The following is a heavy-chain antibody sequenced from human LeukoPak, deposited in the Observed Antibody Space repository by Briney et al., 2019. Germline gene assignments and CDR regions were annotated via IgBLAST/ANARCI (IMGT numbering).Heavy chain of an antibody. D-gene: IGHD6-19*01. J-gene: IGHJ3*02. CDR2: IKQDGSEK. V-gene: IGHV3-7*01. CDR1: GFTFSSYW. Sequence: GGSLRLSCAASGFTFSSYWMSWVRQAPGKGLEWVANIKQDGSEKYYVDSVKGRFTISRDNAKNSLYLQMNSLRAEDTAVYYCARDFQGRGQWPADDTFDIWGQGTMVTVSS. CDR3: ARDFQGRGQWPADDTFDI.